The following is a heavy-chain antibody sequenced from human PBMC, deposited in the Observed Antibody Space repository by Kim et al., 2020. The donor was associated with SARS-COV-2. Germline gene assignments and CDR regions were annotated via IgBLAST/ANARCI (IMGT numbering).Heavy chain of an antibody. J-gene: IGHJ1*01. Sequence: GGSLRLSCAASGFTFSSYGMHWVRQAPGKGLEWVAVISYDGSNKYYADSVKGRFTISRDNSKNTLYLHMNSLRAEDTAVYYCANDPYPVRGVIIREGEY. V-gene: IGHV3-30*18. CDR2: ISYDGSNK. CDR1: GFTFSSYG. D-gene: IGHD3-10*01. CDR3: ANDPYPVRGVIIREGEY.